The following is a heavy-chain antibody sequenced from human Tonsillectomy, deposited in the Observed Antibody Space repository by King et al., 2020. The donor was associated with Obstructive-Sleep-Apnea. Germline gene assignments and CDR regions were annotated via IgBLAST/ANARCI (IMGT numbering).Heavy chain of an antibody. Sequence: VQLVESGGGLVKPGGSLRLSCAASGFTFSSVWMTWVRQAPGKGLECVGRIKNKVDGGASDYAAPVEGRVTISRDDSKNTRYLQMSSLKTEDTAVYYCSTYSPRYGSFDSWGQGTLVTVSS. CDR3: STYSPRYGSFDS. D-gene: IGHD4-17*01. CDR1: GFTFSSVW. V-gene: IGHV3-15*01. CDR2: IKNKVDGGAS. J-gene: IGHJ4*02.